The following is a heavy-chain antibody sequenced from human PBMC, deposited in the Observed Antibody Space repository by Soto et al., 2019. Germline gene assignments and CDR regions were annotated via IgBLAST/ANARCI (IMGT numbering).Heavy chain of an antibody. D-gene: IGHD3-22*01. Sequence: SVKVSCKVSGGPFTSYAISWLRQAPGQGLEWMGEILPMFGSANYPEKFLGRVTITADTSTTTVYMKLDGLESEDTAVYFCARDGYFDSSGHYHPGGGTLDYWGQGTLVTVSS. CDR3: ARDGYFDSSGHYHPGGGTLDY. CDR1: GGPFTSYA. J-gene: IGHJ4*02. V-gene: IGHV1-69*06. CDR2: ILPMFGSA.